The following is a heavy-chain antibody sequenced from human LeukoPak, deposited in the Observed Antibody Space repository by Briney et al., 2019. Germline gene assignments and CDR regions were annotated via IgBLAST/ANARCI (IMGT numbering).Heavy chain of an antibody. V-gene: IGHV1-69*01. CDR1: GGTFSSYA. CDR3: ARSHIVVVPAAISYYYYYGMDV. J-gene: IGHJ6*04. D-gene: IGHD2-2*01. Sequence: SVKLSCKASGGTFSSYAISWVRQAPGQGLEWMGGIIPIFGTANYAQKFQGRVTITADESTSTAYMELSSLRSEDTAVYYCARSHIVVVPAAISYYYYYGMDVWGKGTTVTVSS. CDR2: IIPIFGTA.